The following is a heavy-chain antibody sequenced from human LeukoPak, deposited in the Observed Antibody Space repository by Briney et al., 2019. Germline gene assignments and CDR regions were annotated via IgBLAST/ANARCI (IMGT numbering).Heavy chain of an antibody. CDR3: ARGDNWAFDY. Sequence: GGSLRLSCAASGFTFSSYWMSWVRQAPGRGPEWLANIKPDGNEKYYVDSVRGRFTISRDNALHSLYLHMNSQRVEDTAIYYCARGDNWAFDYWGQGTLVTVSS. D-gene: IGHD1-20*01. V-gene: IGHV3-7*05. CDR2: IKPDGNEK. CDR1: GFTFSSYW. J-gene: IGHJ4*02.